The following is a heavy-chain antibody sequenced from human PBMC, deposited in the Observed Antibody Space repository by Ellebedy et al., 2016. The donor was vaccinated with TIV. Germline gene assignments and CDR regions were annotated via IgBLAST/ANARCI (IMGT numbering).Heavy chain of an antibody. CDR2: INNDGSGK. CDR3: ADFHAA. Sequence: PGGSLRLSCAASGFTFSDYWMAWVRQAPGKGLEWVASINNDGSGKYYVDSVKGRCTISRDNTKDSLFLQMNSLTAEDTALYYCADFHAAWGQGTLVTVSS. CDR1: GFTFSDYW. V-gene: IGHV3-7*03. J-gene: IGHJ5*02.